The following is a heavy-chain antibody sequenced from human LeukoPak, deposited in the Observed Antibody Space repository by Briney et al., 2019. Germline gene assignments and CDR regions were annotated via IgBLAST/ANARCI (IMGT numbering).Heavy chain of an antibody. Sequence: AGGSLRLSCAASGFTFSSYAMHWVRQAPGKGLEYVSAISSNGGSTYYANSVKGRFTISRDNSKNTLYLQMGSLRAEDMAVYYCARGGRVANDYWGQGTLVTVSS. D-gene: IGHD4/OR15-4a*01. CDR1: GFTFSSYA. J-gene: IGHJ4*02. V-gene: IGHV3-64*01. CDR3: ARGGRVANDY. CDR2: ISSNGGST.